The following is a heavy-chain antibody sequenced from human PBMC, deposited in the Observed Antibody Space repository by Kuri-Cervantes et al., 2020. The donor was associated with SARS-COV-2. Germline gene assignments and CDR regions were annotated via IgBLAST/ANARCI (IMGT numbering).Heavy chain of an antibody. Sequence: SETLSLTCAMYGESASGYFWSWFRQPPGKGLEWIGEVSQSGSTDYNPSLKSRVTISVDTSTNQISLRLTSVTAADTAVYYCARMYYDFWSGYYKYYFDYWGQGTLVTVSS. CDR3: ARMYYDFWSGYYKYYFDY. J-gene: IGHJ4*02. CDR1: GESASGYF. D-gene: IGHD3-3*01. V-gene: IGHV4-34*01. CDR2: VSQSGST.